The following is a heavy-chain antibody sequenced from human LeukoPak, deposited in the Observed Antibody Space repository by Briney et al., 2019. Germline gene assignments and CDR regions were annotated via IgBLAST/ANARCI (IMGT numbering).Heavy chain of an antibody. J-gene: IGHJ4*02. Sequence: SETLSLNCTVSGDSISSSSSYWGWIRQPPGEGLEWIGSIYYSGSTNYNPSLKSRVTISVDTSKNQFSLKLSSVTAADTAVYYCARFSGSGAAFDYWGQGTLVTVSS. CDR1: GDSISSSSSY. CDR2: IYYSGST. D-gene: IGHD1-26*01. CDR3: ARFSGSGAAFDY. V-gene: IGHV4-39*07.